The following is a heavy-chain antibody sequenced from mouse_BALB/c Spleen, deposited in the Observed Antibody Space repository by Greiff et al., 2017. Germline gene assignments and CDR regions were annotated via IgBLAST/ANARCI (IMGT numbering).Heavy chain of an antibody. V-gene: IGHV1S81*02. CDR3: AREGYEFAY. Sequence: QVQLKQPGAELVKPGASVKLSCKASGYTFTSYWMHWVKQRPGQGLEWIGEINPSNGRTNYNEKFKSKATLTVDKSSSTAYMQLSSLTSEDSAVYYCAREGYEFAYWGQGTLVTVSA. J-gene: IGHJ3*01. D-gene: IGHD2-14*01. CDR1: GYTFTSYW. CDR2: INPSNGRT.